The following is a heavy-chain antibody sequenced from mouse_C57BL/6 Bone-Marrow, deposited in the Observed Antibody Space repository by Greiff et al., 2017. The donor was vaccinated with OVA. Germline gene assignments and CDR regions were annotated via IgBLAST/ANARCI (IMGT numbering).Heavy chain of an antibody. CDR3: AVPDGYYVGFAY. CDR2: IYPYNGVS. D-gene: IGHD2-3*01. Sequence: EVQRVESGPELVKPGASVKISCKASGYSFTGYYMHWVKQRHGNILDWIGYIYPYNGVSSYNQKFKGKATLTVDKSSSTAYMELRSLTSEDSAVYYCAVPDGYYVGFAYWGQGTLVTVSA. J-gene: IGHJ3*01. V-gene: IGHV1-31*01. CDR1: GYSFTGYY.